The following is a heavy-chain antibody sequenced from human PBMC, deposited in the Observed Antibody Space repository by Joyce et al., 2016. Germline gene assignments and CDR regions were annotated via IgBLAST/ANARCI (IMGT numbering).Heavy chain of an antibody. CDR1: GYTFVNYW. D-gene: IGHD4-23*01. Sequence: EDHLVQSGAEMKKPGESLRISCMVSGYTFVNYWISWVRQMPVKGLEWMGRIDPNDSGTDYVPSFQGHVTSSADKSISTAYLQWSSLKASDTAIYYCARHRGGGNFVPFDYWGQGTLVTVSS. CDR2: IDPNDSGT. V-gene: IGHV5-10-1*03. J-gene: IGHJ4*02. CDR3: ARHRGGGNFVPFDY.